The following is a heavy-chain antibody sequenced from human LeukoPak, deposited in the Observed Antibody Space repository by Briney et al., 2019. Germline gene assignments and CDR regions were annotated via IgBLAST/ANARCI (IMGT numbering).Heavy chain of an antibody. Sequence: GESLKISCKGSGYSFTSYWIGWVRQMPGKGLEWMGIIYPGDSDTRYSPSFQGQVTISADKSISTAYLQWSSLKASDTAMYYCARHREYYYDTSGYYLPYYFDYWGQGALVTVSS. CDR3: ARHREYYYDTSGYYLPYYFDY. J-gene: IGHJ4*02. CDR1: GYSFTSYW. CDR2: IYPGDSDT. V-gene: IGHV5-51*01. D-gene: IGHD3-22*01.